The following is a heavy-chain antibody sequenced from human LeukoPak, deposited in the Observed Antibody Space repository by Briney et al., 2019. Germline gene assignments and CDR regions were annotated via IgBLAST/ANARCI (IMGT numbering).Heavy chain of an antibody. J-gene: IGHJ4*02. Sequence: PSETLSLTCRVYGGSLSGYYWTWIRQPPGKGLEWIGEINHSGSINYNPSLKSRVIMSVDTSKNQFSLNVRSVTAADTAVYYCGKFRYGYMGLYSWGQGTLVTVSS. CDR2: INHSGSI. V-gene: IGHV4-34*01. D-gene: IGHD5-24*01. CDR1: GGSLSGYY. CDR3: GKFRYGYMGLYS.